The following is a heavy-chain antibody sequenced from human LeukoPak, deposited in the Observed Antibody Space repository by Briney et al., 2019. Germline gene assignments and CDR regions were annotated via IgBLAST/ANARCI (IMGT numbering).Heavy chain of an antibody. D-gene: IGHD3-10*01. CDR2: IYYSGST. CDR1: GGSISSYY. Sequence: SETLSLTCTVSGGSISSYYWSWIRQPPGKGLEWIGYIYYSGSTNYNPSLKSRVTISVDTSKNQFSLKLSSVTAADTAVYYCAREVREIYDYWGQGTLVTVSS. J-gene: IGHJ4*02. CDR3: AREVREIYDY. V-gene: IGHV4-59*01.